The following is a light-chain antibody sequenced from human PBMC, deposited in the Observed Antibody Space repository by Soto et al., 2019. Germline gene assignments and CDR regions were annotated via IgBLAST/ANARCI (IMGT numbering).Light chain of an antibody. CDR2: EVS. J-gene: IGLJ2*01. CDR3: SSYAGSNIVV. CDR1: SSDVGGYNF. V-gene: IGLV2-8*01. Sequence: QSALTQPPSASGSPGQSVTISCTGTSSDVGGYNFVSWYQQHPGKAPKLMIYEVSERPSGVPDRFSGSKSGNTASLTVSGLQAEDEADYYCSSYAGSNIVVFGGGTQRTVL.